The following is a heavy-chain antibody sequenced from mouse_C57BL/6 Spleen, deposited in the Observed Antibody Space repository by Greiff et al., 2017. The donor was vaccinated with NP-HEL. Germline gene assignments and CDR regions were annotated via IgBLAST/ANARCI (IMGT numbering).Heavy chain of an antibody. CDR3: AREGGSVPDCYFDY. CDR1: GFNINDYY. CDR2: IDPEDGDT. J-gene: IGHJ2*01. D-gene: IGHD1-1*01. V-gene: IGHV14-2*01. Sequence: EVQLQQSGAELVKPGASVKLSCTASGFNINDYYMHWVKQRPEQGLEWIGRIDPEDGDTKYAPKFQGKATITADTTSNTAYLQLSSLTSGDTAFYYCAREGGSVPDCYFDYWGQGTTLTVSS.